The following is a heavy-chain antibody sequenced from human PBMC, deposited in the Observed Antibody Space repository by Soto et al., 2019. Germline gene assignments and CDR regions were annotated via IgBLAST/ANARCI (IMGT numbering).Heavy chain of an antibody. J-gene: IGHJ4*01. CDR2: IYHSGST. V-gene: IGHV4-30-2*01. D-gene: IGHD1-20*01. Sequence: SETLSLTCAVSGDSISRGAFSWSWIRQPPGKGLEWIGYIYHSGSTYYNPSLKSRVTISVDKSKNQFSLRLTSVTAADAAVYYCARSGNRYNYYFDSWGQGTLVTVSS. CDR1: GDSISRGAFS. CDR3: ARSGNRYNYYFDS.